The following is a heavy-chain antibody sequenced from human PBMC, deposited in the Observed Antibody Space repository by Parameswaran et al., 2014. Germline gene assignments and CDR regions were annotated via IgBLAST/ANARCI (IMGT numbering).Heavy chain of an antibody. CDR3: ARGNYDFWSGYPSYYYYYGMDV. Sequence: RWIRQPPGKGLEWIGEIYHSGSTNYNPSLKSRVTISVDKSKNQFSLKLSSVTAADTAVYYCARGNYDFWSGYPSYYYYYGMDVWGQGTTVTVSS. J-gene: IGHJ6*02. CDR2: IYHSGST. D-gene: IGHD3-3*01. V-gene: IGHV4-4*02.